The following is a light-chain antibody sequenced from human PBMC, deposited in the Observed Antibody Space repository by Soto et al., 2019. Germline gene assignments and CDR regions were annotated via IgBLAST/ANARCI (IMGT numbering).Light chain of an antibody. CDR2: GES. CDR3: QQRSNWPIT. Sequence: ELVLTQSPGTLSLSPGESATLSCRASQSVSSSYLAWYQQKPGQAPRLLIYGESSRATGIPDRFSGSGSGTDLTLTISRLEPEDFAVYYCQQRSNWPITFGQGTRLEIK. CDR1: QSVSSSY. V-gene: IGKV3D-20*02. J-gene: IGKJ5*01.